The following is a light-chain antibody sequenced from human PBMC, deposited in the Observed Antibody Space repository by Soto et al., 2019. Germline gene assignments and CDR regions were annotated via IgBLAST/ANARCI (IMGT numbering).Light chain of an antibody. CDR3: QQRSNWPPWT. V-gene: IGKV3-11*01. CDR2: DAS. CDR1: QSVSSY. J-gene: IGKJ1*01. Sequence: EIVLTQSPATLSLSPGERATLSCSASQSVSSYLAWYQQKPGQAPRLLIYDASNRATGIPARFSGSGSGTDFTLTISSLEPEDFAVYYCQQRSNWPPWTFGQGTKVELK.